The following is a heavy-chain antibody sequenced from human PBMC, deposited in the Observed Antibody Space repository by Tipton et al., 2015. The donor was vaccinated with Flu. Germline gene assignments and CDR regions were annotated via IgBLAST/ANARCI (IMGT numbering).Heavy chain of an antibody. V-gene: IGHV4-4*02. CDR1: GGSISSSNW. J-gene: IGHJ4*02. Sequence: SLRLSCAVSGGSISSSNWWSWVRQPPGKGLEWIGEIYHSGSTNYNPSLKSRVTISVDKSKNQFSLKLSSVTAADTAVYYCACFLGYCSGGSCYSGSSWYWGQGTLVTVSS. CDR3: ACFLGYCSGGSCYSGSSWY. D-gene: IGHD2-15*01. CDR2: IYHSGST.